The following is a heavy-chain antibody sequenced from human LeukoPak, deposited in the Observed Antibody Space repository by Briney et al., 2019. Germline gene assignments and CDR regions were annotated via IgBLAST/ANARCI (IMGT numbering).Heavy chain of an antibody. D-gene: IGHD3-10*01. CDR1: GFTFSSYG. CDR2: ISYDGSNK. J-gene: IGHJ6*02. CDR3: ARADGSGSSYYYYGMDV. Sequence: VGSLRLSCAASGFTFSSYGMHWVRQAPGKGLEWVAVISYDGSNKYYADSVKGRFTISRDNSKNTLYLQMNSLRAEDTAVYYCARADGSGSSYYYYGMDVWGQGTTVTVSS. V-gene: IGHV3-30*03.